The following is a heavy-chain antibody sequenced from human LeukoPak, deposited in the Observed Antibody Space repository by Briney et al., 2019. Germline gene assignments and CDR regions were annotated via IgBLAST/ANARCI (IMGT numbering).Heavy chain of an antibody. CDR3: ATTLSGLSPPQTSYYSYYMDV. D-gene: IGHD5-12*01. V-gene: IGHV3-48*03. J-gene: IGHJ6*03. CDR1: GFTFSLNE. CDR2: INGPATNI. Sequence: PGGSLRLSCAASGFTFSLNEMNWVRQAPGKGLEWVSYINGPATNIFYADSVKGRFTISRDNAKNSLYLQMNSLRVEDTAVYYCATTLSGLSPPQTSYYSYYMDVWGKGTTVTISS.